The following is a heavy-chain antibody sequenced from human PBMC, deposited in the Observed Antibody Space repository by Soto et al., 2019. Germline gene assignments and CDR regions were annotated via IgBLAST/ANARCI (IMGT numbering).Heavy chain of an antibody. D-gene: IGHD1-7*01. J-gene: IGHJ5*02. CDR1: GGSISSYR. V-gene: IGHV4-4*07. Sequence: QVQLQESGPGLVRPSETLSLTCTVSGGSISSYRWSWIRQPAGKGLEWIGRLNTYGNTHYIPSLKSRVTVSVDTSRNQFFLTLRSVTAADSAVYHCGRESGETWDYEASWGQGTPVTVSS. CDR3: GRESGETWDYEAS. CDR2: LNTYGNT.